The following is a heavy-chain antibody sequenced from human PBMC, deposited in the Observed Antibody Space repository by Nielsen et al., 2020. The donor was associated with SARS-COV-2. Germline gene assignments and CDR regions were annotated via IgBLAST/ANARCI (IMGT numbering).Heavy chain of an antibody. CDR2: IYSGGST. J-gene: IGHJ4*02. V-gene: IGHV3-53*01. D-gene: IGHD3-16*02. Sequence: GESLKISCAASGFTVSSNYMSWVRQAPGKGLEWVSVIYSGGSTYYADSVKGRFTISRDNSKNTLYLQMNSLRAEDTAVYYCARGLRGVYYDYVWGSYRYRPADYWGQGTLVTVSS. CDR3: ARGLRGVYYDYVWGSYRYRPADY. CDR1: GFTVSSNY.